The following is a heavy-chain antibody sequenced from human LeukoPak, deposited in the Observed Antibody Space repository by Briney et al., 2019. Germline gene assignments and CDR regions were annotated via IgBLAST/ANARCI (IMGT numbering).Heavy chain of an antibody. J-gene: IGHJ4*02. CDR1: GGSFSGYY. Sequence: SETLSLTCAVYGGSFSGYYWSWIRQPPGKGLEWIGGINHSGSTNYNPSLKSRVTISVDTSKNQFSLKLSSVTAADTAVYYCVVVPAAMNDYWGQGTLVTVSS. CDR2: INHSGST. CDR3: VVVPAAMNDY. D-gene: IGHD2-2*01. V-gene: IGHV4-34*01.